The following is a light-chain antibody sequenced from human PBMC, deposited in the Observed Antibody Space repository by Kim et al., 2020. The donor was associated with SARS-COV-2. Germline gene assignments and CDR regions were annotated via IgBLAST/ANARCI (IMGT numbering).Light chain of an antibody. Sequence: EIVMTQSPATLSVSPGERATLSCRASQSVSSNLAWYQQKPGQAPRLIIYGASTRATGIPARFSGGGSGTEFTLTISSLQSEDFAIYYCQQYNNWRTFGQGTKVDIK. V-gene: IGKV3-15*01. CDR1: QSVSSN. CDR3: QQYNNWRT. J-gene: IGKJ1*01. CDR2: GAS.